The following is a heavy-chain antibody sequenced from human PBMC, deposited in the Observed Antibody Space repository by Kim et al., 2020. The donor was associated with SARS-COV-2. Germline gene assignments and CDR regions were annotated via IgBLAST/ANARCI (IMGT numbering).Heavy chain of an antibody. CDR2: T. CDR3: AREAVAGSFDY. Sequence: TKYSPKFQARVAITRDTSATTAYLGLSGLRSEDTAIYYCAREAVAGSFDYWGRGTLVTVSS. V-gene: IGHV1-3*01. D-gene: IGHD6-19*01. J-gene: IGHJ4*02.